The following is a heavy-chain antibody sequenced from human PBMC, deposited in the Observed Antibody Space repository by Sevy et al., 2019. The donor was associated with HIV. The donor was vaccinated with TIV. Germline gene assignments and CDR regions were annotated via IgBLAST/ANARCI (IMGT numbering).Heavy chain of an antibody. Sequence: GGSLRLSCAASGFTFSSYGMHWVRQAPGKGLEWVAVIWNDRSNKDYADSVKGRFTISRDNSKNTLYLQMNSLRADDTAVYYCASLPDNYYDSSGYSGNDAFDVWGQGTMVTVSS. J-gene: IGHJ3*01. V-gene: IGHV3-33*01. CDR2: IWNDRSNK. CDR3: ASLPDNYYDSSGYSGNDAFDV. D-gene: IGHD3-22*01. CDR1: GFTFSSYG.